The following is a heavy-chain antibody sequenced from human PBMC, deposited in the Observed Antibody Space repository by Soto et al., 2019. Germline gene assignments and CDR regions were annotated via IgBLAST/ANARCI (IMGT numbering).Heavy chain of an antibody. D-gene: IGHD3-10*01. Sequence: EVQLVESGGGLVQPGGSLRLSCASSEFTFSGRSVHWVRQAPGKGLVWVSGIDKVGTDSTYADAVKGRFTSSRDNAKNTVYLQMNSLRVEDTAVYYCARGWFGPDVWGKGTTVTVSS. CDR3: ARGWFGPDV. CDR2: IDKVGTDS. J-gene: IGHJ6*03. CDR1: EFTFSGRS. V-gene: IGHV3-74*01.